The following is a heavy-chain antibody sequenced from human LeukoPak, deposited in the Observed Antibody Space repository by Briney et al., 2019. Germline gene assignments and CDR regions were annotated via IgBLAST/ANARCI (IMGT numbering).Heavy chain of an antibody. CDR2: ISSNGGST. D-gene: IGHD3-10*01. CDR3: AILLGGYYYGSGSYYQGDV. CDR1: GFTFSSYA. Sequence: PGGSLRLSCSASGFTFSSYAMHWVRQAPGKGLEYVSAISSNGGSTYYADSVKGRFTISRDNAKNSLYLQMNSLRAEDTAVYYCAILLGGYYYGSGSYYQGDVWGQGTTVTVSS. V-gene: IGHV3-64*04. J-gene: IGHJ6*02.